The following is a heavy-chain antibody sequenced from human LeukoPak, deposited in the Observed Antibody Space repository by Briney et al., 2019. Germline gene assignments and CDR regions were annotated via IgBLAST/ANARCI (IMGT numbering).Heavy chain of an antibody. Sequence: RPSETLSLTCAVYVGSFSDYYWSWIRQPPGKGLEWIGEINHSGSTNYNPSLKSRVTISVDTSKNQFSLKLSSVTAADTAVYYCALYSYGPNYFDYWGQGTLVTVSS. CDR1: VGSFSDYY. J-gene: IGHJ4*02. CDR2: INHSGST. CDR3: ALYSYGPNYFDY. V-gene: IGHV4-34*01. D-gene: IGHD5-18*01.